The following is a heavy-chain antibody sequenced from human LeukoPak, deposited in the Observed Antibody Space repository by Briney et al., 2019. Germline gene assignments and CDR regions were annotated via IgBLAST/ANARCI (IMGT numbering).Heavy chain of an antibody. V-gene: IGHV3-15*04. Sequence: GGSLRLSCAASGFTFSNAWMNWVRQAPGKGLEWVGRIERKTDGGTTDYAAPVKGRFTISRDDSKNTLYLQMNSLRAEDTAVYYCARDVVAATQTFSYGMDVWGQGTTVTVSS. J-gene: IGHJ6*02. D-gene: IGHD2-15*01. CDR1: GFTFSNAW. CDR3: ARDVVAATQTFSYGMDV. CDR2: IERKTDGGTT.